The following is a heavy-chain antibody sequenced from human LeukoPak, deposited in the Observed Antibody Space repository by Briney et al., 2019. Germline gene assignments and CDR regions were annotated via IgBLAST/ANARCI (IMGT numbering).Heavy chain of an antibody. J-gene: IGHJ4*02. Sequence: GGSLRLSCGASGFTVSSYWMHWVRQAPGKGLVWVSRLNSGGVSYADSVKGRFTISRDNAKNTLYLQMNSLRAEDTAVYYCARDRSYSFDYWGQGTLVTVSS. CDR1: GFTVSSYW. D-gene: IGHD2-15*01. CDR3: ARDRSYSFDY. V-gene: IGHV3-74*01. CDR2: LNSGGVS.